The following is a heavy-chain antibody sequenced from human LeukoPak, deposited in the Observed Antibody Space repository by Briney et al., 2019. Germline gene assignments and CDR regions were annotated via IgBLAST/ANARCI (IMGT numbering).Heavy chain of an antibody. J-gene: IGHJ4*02. CDR3: AHLNSSALHYREWFFDY. CDR2: IFLNGDK. D-gene: IGHD6-19*01. Sequence: SGPTLVKPTQTLTLTCSISGMSLTTTEVSLGWIRQPPGKALEWLALIFLNGDKRYSPSLKSRLSITEDTSKNHMVLTMANMVPVDTATYYCAHLNSSALHYREWFFDYWGQGALVTVSS. V-gene: IGHV2-5*01. CDR1: GMSLTTTEVS.